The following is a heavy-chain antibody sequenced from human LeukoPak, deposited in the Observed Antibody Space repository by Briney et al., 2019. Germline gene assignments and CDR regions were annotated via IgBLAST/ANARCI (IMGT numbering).Heavy chain of an antibody. D-gene: IGHD6-13*01. CDR1: GGSFSGYY. Sequence: SETLSLTCAVYGGSFSGYYWSWIRQPPGKGLEWIGEINHSESTNYNPSLKSRVTISVDTSKNQFSLKLSSVTAADTAVYYCARGLGYSSSWYDYWGQGTLVTVSS. J-gene: IGHJ4*02. CDR3: ARGLGYSSSWYDY. V-gene: IGHV4-34*01. CDR2: INHSEST.